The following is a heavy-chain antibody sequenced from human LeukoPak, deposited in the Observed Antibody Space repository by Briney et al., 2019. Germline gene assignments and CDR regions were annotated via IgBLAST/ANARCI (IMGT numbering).Heavy chain of an antibody. J-gene: IGHJ5*02. D-gene: IGHD6-13*01. CDR2: ISAYNGNT. CDR3: ARVEEAAAGNWFDP. Sequence: ASVKVSCKASGYTFASYGISWVRQAPGQGLEWMGWISAYNGNTNYAQKLQGRVTMTTDTSTSTAYMELRSLRSDDTAVYYCARVEEAAAGNWFDPWGQGTLVTVSS. CDR1: GYTFASYG. V-gene: IGHV1-18*01.